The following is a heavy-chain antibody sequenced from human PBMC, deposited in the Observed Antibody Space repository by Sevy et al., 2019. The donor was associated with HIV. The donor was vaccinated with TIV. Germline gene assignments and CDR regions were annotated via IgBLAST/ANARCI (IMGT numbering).Heavy chain of an antibody. CDR2: IGTKGDGR. D-gene: IGHD3-22*01. V-gene: IGHV3-23*01. Sequence: GGSLRLSCVASGFTFSSHAMNWVRQVPGKGLEWVSSIGTKGDGRYYADSVKGRFTISRDNSKSTLYLQMNSLRAEDTALYYCSKPIYFYDNSGYSGDYWGQGIRVTVSS. CDR1: GFTFSSHA. CDR3: SKPIYFYDNSGYSGDY. J-gene: IGHJ4*02.